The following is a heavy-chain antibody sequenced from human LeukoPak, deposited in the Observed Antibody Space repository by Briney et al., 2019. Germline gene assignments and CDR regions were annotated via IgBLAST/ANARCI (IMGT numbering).Heavy chain of an antibody. CDR2: ISSGGSAR. D-gene: IGHD2-2*01. CDR3: ARESRGQLLLFWFDP. Sequence: GGSLRLSCAASGFTFSDYYMSWIRQAPGKGLQWVSHISSGGSARYYADSVKGRFTISRDNTKNSLYLQMNSLRAEDTAVYYCARESRGQLLLFWFDPWGQGTLVTVSS. V-gene: IGHV3-11*04. J-gene: IGHJ5*02. CDR1: GFTFSDYY.